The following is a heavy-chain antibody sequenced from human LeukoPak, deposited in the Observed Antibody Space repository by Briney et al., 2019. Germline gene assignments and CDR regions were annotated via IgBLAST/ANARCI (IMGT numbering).Heavy chain of an antibody. Sequence: PGGSLRLSCANSGFIFRTYGMLGVRQAPGKGLEWVAVMSYDGSTKYYGDPVKGRFTISRDNSKNTLYLQMNSLRTDDTAVYYCAKGARGDTVTSIVGLNWFDPWGRGTLVTVSS. V-gene: IGHV3-30*18. CDR3: AKGARGDTVTSIVGLNWFDP. D-gene: IGHD4-17*01. CDR2: MSYDGSTK. CDR1: GFIFRTYG. J-gene: IGHJ5*02.